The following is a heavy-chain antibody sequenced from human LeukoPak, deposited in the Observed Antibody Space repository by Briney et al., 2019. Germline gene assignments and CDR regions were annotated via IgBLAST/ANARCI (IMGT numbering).Heavy chain of an antibody. D-gene: IGHD6-13*01. J-gene: IGHJ6*03. CDR2: IYHSGST. Sequence: PSETLSLTCTVSGYTISSGYYWGWIRPPPGKGLEWIGSIYHSGSTYYNPSLKSRVTISVDTSKNQFSLKLSSVTAADTAVYYCARVPLEYSSSWYSPSSHMDVWGKGTTVTVSS. V-gene: IGHV4-38-2*02. CDR3: ARVPLEYSSSWYSPSSHMDV. CDR1: GYTISSGYY.